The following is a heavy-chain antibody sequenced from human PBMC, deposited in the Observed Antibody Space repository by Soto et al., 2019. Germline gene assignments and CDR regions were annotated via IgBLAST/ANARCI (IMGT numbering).Heavy chain of an antibody. V-gene: IGHV4-31*03. CDR2: IYYSGST. CDR1: GGSISSGGYY. J-gene: IGHJ2*01. CDR3: ARALYIVVVVAATEGYFDL. D-gene: IGHD2-15*01. Sequence: QVQLQESGPGLVKPSQTLSLTCTVSGGSISSGGYYWSWIRQHPGKGLEWIGYIYYSGSTYYNPSLKSRVTISVDTSKNQFSLKLSAVTAADTAVYYCARALYIVVVVAATEGYFDLWGRGTLVTVSS.